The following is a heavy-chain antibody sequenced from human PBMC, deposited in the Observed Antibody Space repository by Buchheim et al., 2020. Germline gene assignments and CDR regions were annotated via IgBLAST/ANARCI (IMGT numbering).Heavy chain of an antibody. V-gene: IGHV4-34*01. J-gene: IGHJ5*02. D-gene: IGHD5-18*01. Sequence: QVQLQQWGAGLLKPSETLSLTCAVYGGSFSGYYWSWIRQPPGKGLEWIGVINHSGSTNYNPSLKSRVTISVDTSKNQFSLKLSSVTAADTAVYYCARGLGIQLWFSWFDPWGQGTL. CDR1: GGSFSGYY. CDR3: ARGLGIQLWFSWFDP. CDR2: INHSGST.